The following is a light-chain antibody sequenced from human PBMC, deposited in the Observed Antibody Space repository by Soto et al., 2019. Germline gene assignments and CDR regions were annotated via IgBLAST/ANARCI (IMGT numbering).Light chain of an antibody. J-gene: IGKJ2*02. CDR3: QQSYSSPKCT. Sequence: DIQMTQSPSSLSASVGDRVSITCRASQGISTYLNWYQQKPGEAPKVLIYAATSLQSGVPSRFSGRRSGTDFTLTISNLRPEDFATYYCQQSYSSPKCTFGQGTKLEMK. CDR2: AAT. CDR1: QGISTY. V-gene: IGKV1-39*01.